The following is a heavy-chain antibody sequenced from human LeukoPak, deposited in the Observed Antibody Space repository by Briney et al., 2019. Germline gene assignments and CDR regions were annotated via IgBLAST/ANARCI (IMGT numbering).Heavy chain of an antibody. J-gene: IGHJ5*02. Sequence: PSETLSLTCAVYGGSFSGYYWSWIRQPPGKGLEWIGEINHSGSTNYNPSLKSRVTISVDTSKNQFSLKLSSVTAADTAVYYCARGGIAAAGRFDPWGQGTLVTVSS. CDR1: GGSFSGYY. V-gene: IGHV4-34*01. D-gene: IGHD6-13*01. CDR3: ARGGIAAAGRFDP. CDR2: INHSGST.